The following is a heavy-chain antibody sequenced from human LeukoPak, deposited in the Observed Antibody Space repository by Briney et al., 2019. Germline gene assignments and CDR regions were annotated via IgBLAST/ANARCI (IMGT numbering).Heavy chain of an antibody. J-gene: IGHJ3*02. D-gene: IGHD3-22*01. Sequence: PGGSLRLSCAASGFTFSSYSMNWVRQAPGKGLEWVSYISSSSSTIYYADSVKGRFTISRDNAKNSLYLQMNSLRAEDTAVYYCARDQVYYDSSGYYYNARANAFDIWGQGTMVTVSS. CDR2: ISSSSSTI. CDR1: GFTFSSYS. V-gene: IGHV3-48*01. CDR3: ARDQVYYDSSGYYYNARANAFDI.